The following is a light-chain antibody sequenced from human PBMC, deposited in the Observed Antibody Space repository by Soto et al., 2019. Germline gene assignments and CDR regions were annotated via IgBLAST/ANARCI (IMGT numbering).Light chain of an antibody. CDR1: RSDIGASNS. J-gene: IGLJ1*01. V-gene: IGLV2-14*01. CDR3: ISYKTDDTFV. Sequence: QSVLTQPASVSGSPGQSIKISCAGTRSDIGASNSVSWYQHLPGRPPTLIIYEATNRPSGVSERFSGSKTGDTASLTISGLQADDEAEYFCISYKTDDTFVFGSGTKLTVL. CDR2: EAT.